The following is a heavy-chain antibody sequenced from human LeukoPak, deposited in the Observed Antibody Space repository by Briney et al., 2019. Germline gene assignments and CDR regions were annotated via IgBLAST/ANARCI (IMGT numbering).Heavy chain of an antibody. J-gene: IGHJ4*02. V-gene: IGHV3-23*01. CDR3: AKGPLYCSGTSCYSVDY. CDR2: ISRSSNNT. D-gene: IGHD2-15*01. CDR1: GFTFSAYA. Sequence: GGSLRLSCAASGFTFSAYAMTWVRQAPGKGLEWVSTISRSSNNTYYADSVKGRFTISRDNSRTTLSLQMNSLRGDDTAVYYCAKGPLYCSGTSCYSVDYWGQGTLVTASS.